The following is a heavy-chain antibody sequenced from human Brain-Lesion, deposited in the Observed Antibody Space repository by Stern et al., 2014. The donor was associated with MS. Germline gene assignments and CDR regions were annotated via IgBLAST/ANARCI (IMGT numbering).Heavy chain of an antibody. CDR3: ARSPATPSGYDRFDY. V-gene: IGHV5-51*03. D-gene: IGHD5-12*01. CDR1: GYLFDDYW. J-gene: IGHJ4*02. Sequence: EVQLVESGAEVKKPGESLKISCEASGYLFDDYWIGWVRQMSGRGLELVAIIFPRDSNTRYSPSVQGQGTISADKSLSTAYFHRSGLRAPDTAIYYWARSPATPSGYDRFDYWGQGALVTVSS. CDR2: IFPRDSNT.